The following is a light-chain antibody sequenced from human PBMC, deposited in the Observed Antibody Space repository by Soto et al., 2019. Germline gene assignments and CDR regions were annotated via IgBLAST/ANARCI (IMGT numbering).Light chain of an antibody. Sequence: QSVLIQPPSASGTPGQRVTISCSGSSSNIGNNYVYWYQHLPGTAPKLLISNNNERPSGVPDRFSGSKSGTSASLAISGLRSEDEADYYCAAWDDTLSAVVFGGGTKVTVL. J-gene: IGLJ2*01. V-gene: IGLV1-47*02. CDR1: SSNIGNNY. CDR2: NNN. CDR3: AAWDDTLSAVV.